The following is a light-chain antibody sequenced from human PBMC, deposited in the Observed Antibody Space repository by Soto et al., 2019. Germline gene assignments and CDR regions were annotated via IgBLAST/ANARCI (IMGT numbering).Light chain of an antibody. CDR1: QSVSSSY. CDR2: DAS. V-gene: IGKV3D-20*01. J-gene: IGKJ1*01. Sequence: EIVLTQSPATLSLSPGERATLSCGASQSVSSSYLAWYQQKPGLAPRLLIYDASSRATGIPDRLSGSGSGTDFTLTISRLEPEDFAVYYCQQYGRSPATFGQGTKVEIK. CDR3: QQYGRSPAT.